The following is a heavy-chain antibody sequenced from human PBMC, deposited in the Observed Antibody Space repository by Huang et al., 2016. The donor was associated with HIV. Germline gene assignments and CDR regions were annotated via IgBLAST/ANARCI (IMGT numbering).Heavy chain of an antibody. CDR2: IKIDGRTT. CDR3: ARAGGFEI. J-gene: IGHJ3*02. V-gene: IGHV3-74*01. D-gene: IGHD2-15*01. CDR1: GFKFSNYW. Sequence: EEHLVESGGGLVQPGGSLRLSCEASGFKFSNYWMQWVRQAPGKGLRWVSRIKIDGRTTDYADSVKVRFTISRDNAKNTLYLQMSSRTAEDTAIYDCARAGGFEIWGQGTVVTVSS.